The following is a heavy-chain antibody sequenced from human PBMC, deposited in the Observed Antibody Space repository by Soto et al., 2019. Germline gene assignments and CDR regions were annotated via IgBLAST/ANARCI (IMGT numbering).Heavy chain of an antibody. CDR2: INHSGST. Sequence: SETLSLTCAVYGGSFSGYYWSWIRQPPGKGLEWIGEINHSGSTNYNPSLKIRVTISLDTSKNQSSLKLSSVTAADTAVYYCVASASYEYLWGSYSQVAHFDYWGQGALVTVSS. CDR3: VASASYEYLWGSYSQVAHFDY. J-gene: IGHJ4*02. D-gene: IGHD3-16*01. V-gene: IGHV4-34*01. CDR1: GGSFSGYY.